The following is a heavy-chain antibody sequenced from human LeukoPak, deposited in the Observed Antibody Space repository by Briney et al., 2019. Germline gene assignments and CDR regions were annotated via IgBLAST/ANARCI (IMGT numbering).Heavy chain of an antibody. V-gene: IGHV4-30-4*08. Sequence: SETLSLTCTVSGGSISSGDYYWSWIRQPPGKGLEWIGYIYYSGSTYYNPSLKSRVTISVDTSKNQFSLKLSSVTAADTAVNYCARGGAYYYDSSGPHFDYWGQGTLVTVSS. CDR2: IYYSGST. D-gene: IGHD3-22*01. CDR1: GGSISSGDYY. CDR3: ARGGAYYYDSSGPHFDY. J-gene: IGHJ4*02.